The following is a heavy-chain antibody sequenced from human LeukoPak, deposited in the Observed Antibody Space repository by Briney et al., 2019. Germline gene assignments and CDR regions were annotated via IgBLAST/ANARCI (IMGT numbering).Heavy chain of an antibody. J-gene: IGHJ4*02. V-gene: IGHV3-11*06. D-gene: IGHD6-13*01. CDR1: GFTFSDYY. CDR3: ARSRPSSNFDY. Sequence: GGSLRLSCAASGFTFSDYYMSWIRQAPGKGLEWVSYISSSSSSTKYADSVKGRFTISRDNAKNSLYLRMNSLRAEDTAAYYCARSRPSSNFDYWGQGTLVTVSS. CDR2: ISSSSSST.